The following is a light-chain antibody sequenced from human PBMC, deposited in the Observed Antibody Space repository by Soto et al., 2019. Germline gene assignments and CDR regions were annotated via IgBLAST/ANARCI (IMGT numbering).Light chain of an antibody. CDR2: GPS. J-gene: IGKJ1*01. CDR1: QSVSSN. Sequence: EIVMTQSPATLSVSPGERATLSCRASQSVSSNLAWYQQKPGQAPRLLIYGPSTRSTGIPARFSGIGSGTEFNLTISSLQSEDFAVYYCQPDNNWPREVGQVTKVDIK. V-gene: IGKV3-15*01. CDR3: QPDNNWPRE.